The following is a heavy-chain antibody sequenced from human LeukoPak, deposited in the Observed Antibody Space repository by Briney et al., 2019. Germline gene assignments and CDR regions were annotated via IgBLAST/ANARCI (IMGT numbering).Heavy chain of an antibody. CDR2: IYTSGST. CDR3: ARHGSGWHFDY. CDR1: GGSISSYY. J-gene: IGHJ4*02. Sequence: SETLSLTCTVSGGSISSYYWSWIRQPPGKGLEWIGYIYTSGSTNYNPSLKGRVTISVDTSKNQFSLKLSSVTDADTAVYFCARHGSGWHFDYWGQGNLVTVSS. V-gene: IGHV4-4*09. D-gene: IGHD2-15*01.